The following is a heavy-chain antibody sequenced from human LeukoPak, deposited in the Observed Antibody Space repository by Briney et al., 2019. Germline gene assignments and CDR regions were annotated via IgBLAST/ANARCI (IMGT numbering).Heavy chain of an antibody. CDR3: AKDLGRIQTYGMDV. J-gene: IGHJ6*02. CDR2: ISGSGGST. CDR1: EFTFSSYA. V-gene: IGHV3-23*01. Sequence: GGSLRLSCAASEFTFSSYAMSWVRQAPGKGLEWVSAISGSGGSTYYADSVKGRFTISRDNSKNTLYLQMNSLRAEDTAVYYCAKDLGRIQTYGMDVWGQGTTVTVSS.